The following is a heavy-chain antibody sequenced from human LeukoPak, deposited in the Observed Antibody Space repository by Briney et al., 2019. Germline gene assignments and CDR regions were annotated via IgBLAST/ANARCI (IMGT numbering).Heavy chain of an antibody. J-gene: IGHJ3*02. Sequence: PSETLSLTCAVSGGSISSSNWWSWVRQPPGKGLEWIGEIYHSGSTNYNPSLKSRVTISVDKSKNQFSLKLSSVTAADTAVYYCARDLKVTATPAPNDAFDIWGQGTMVTVSS. CDR2: IYHSGST. V-gene: IGHV4-4*02. CDR1: GGSISSSNW. D-gene: IGHD2-21*02. CDR3: ARDLKVTATPAPNDAFDI.